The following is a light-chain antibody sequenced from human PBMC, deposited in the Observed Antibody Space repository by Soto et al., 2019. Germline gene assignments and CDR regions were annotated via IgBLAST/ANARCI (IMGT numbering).Light chain of an antibody. CDR2: ENN. CDR1: SSNIGRTS. V-gene: IGLV1-51*02. J-gene: IGLJ1*01. Sequence: QSVLTQPPSVSAAPGQKVTISCSGSSSNIGRTSVSWYQQLPETAPRLLIYENNKRPSGIPDRFSGSKSGTSATLVITGLQTGDEADYFCGTWDSNLSADIFGTGTKLTV. CDR3: GTWDSNLSADI.